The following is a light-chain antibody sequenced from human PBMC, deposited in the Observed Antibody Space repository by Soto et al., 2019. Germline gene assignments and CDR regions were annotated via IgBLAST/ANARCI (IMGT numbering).Light chain of an antibody. V-gene: IGKV3-11*01. J-gene: IGKJ4*01. CDR3: QQRKT. CDR1: QSVSSN. Sequence: EIVMTQSPATLSVSPGERATLSCRASQSVSSNLAWYQQKPGQAPRLLISDASNRATGVPARFSGSGSGTDFTLTISSLEPADFAVYYCQQRKTFGGGTKV. CDR2: DAS.